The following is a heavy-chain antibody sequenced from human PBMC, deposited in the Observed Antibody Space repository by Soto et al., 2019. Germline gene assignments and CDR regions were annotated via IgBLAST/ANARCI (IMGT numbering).Heavy chain of an antibody. D-gene: IGHD2-2*01. CDR1: GGSISSGGYY. V-gene: IGHV4-31*03. CDR2: IYYSGST. J-gene: IGHJ5*02. CDR3: ARDRSGGYCSSPSRYGWNWFDP. Sequence: SETLSLTCTVSGGSISSGGYYWSWIRQHPGKGLEWIGYIYYSGSTYYNPSLKSRVTISVDTSKNQFSLKLSSVTAADTAVYYCARDRSGGYCSSPSRYGWNWFDPWGQGTRVTGS.